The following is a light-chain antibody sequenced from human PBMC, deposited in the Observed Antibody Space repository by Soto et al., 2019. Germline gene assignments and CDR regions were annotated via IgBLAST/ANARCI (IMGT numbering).Light chain of an antibody. J-gene: IGKJ1*01. CDR1: QSISHL. Sequence: DIQMTQSPSTLPASVGDRVTVTCRASQSISHLMAWYQQKPGKAPEFLIYDASSLESGVPSRFSGSGSGTEFTLTISSLQPDDFATYYCQQYNSYSWTFGQGTKVEIK. CDR3: QQYNSYSWT. V-gene: IGKV1-5*01. CDR2: DAS.